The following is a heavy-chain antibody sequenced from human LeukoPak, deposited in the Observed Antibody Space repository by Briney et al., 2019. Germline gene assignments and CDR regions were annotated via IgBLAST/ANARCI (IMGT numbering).Heavy chain of an antibody. V-gene: IGHV1-18*01. CDR3: ASSCVGIVGATNRNYFDY. D-gene: IGHD1-26*01. CDR1: GYTFTSYG. J-gene: IGHJ4*02. CDR2: ISAYNGNT. Sequence: ASVKVSCKASGYTFTSYGISWVRQAPAQGLEWVGWISAYNGNTNNAQKLQSRARMTTDRSTSTAYMELRSLRSDDTAVYYCASSCVGIVGATNRNYFDYWGQGTLVTVSS.